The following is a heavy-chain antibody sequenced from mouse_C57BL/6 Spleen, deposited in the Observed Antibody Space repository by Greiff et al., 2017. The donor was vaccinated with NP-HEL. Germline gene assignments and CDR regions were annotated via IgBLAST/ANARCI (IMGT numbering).Heavy chain of an antibody. CDR2: IYPGDGDT. Sequence: VKLVESGAELVKPGASVKISCKASGYAFSSYWMNWVKQRPGKGLEWIGQIYPGDGDTNYNGKFKGKATLTADKSSSTAYMQLSSLTSEDSAVYFCARAYYSNYHYAMDYWGQGTSVTVSS. V-gene: IGHV1-80*01. J-gene: IGHJ4*01. D-gene: IGHD2-5*01. CDR3: ARAYYSNYHYAMDY. CDR1: GYAFSSYW.